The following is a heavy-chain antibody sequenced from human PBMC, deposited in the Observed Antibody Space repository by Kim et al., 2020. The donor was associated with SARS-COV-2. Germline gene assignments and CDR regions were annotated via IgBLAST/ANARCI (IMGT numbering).Heavy chain of an antibody. CDR3: ARGSGRFGELSPFDY. CDR2: INPSGGST. V-gene: IGHV1-46*01. D-gene: IGHD3-10*01. CDR1: GYTFTSYY. Sequence: ASVKVSCKASGYTFTSYYMHWVRQAPGQGLEWMGIINPSGGSTSYAQKFQGRVTMTRDTSTSTVYMELSSLRSEDTAVYYCARGSGRFGELSPFDYWGQGTLVTVSS. J-gene: IGHJ4*02.